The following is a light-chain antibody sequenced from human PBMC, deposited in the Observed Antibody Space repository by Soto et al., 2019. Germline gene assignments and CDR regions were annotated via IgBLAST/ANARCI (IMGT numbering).Light chain of an antibody. CDR1: SSDVGSYNH. V-gene: IGLV2-18*01. Sequence: QSVLTQPPSVSGSPGQSVTISCTGTSSDVGSYNHISWYQQPPGTAPKLIIFEVSNRPSGVPDRFSGSKSGSTASLTISGLQAEDEADYYCSLYISGSTYVFGSGTKVTVL. J-gene: IGLJ1*01. CDR2: EVS. CDR3: SLYISGSTYV.